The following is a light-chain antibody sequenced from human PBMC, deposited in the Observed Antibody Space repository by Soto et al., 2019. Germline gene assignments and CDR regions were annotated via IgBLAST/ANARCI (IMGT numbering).Light chain of an antibody. CDR1: NSDIGDWNY. CDR3: SSFSSDTTLLV. Sequence: QSALTQPASVSGSPGQSITISCTGANSDIGDWNYVSWYQQSPGKATKLIIYDVNYRPSGVSYRFSGSKSGNTASLTISGLQAEAEADYYCSSFSSDTTLLVFGAGTKLTVL. CDR2: DVN. V-gene: IGLV2-14*01. J-gene: IGLJ1*01.